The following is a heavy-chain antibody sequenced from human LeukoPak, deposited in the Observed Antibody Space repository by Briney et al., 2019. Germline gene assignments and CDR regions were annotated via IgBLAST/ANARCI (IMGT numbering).Heavy chain of an antibody. CDR2: ISGRDGTT. CDR1: GFTFSSYA. D-gene: IGHD3-22*01. CDR3: AKVDSSGYYSKNFHY. V-gene: IGHV3-23*01. J-gene: IGHJ4*02. Sequence: PGGCLRLSCAASGFTFSSYAMSWVREAPGKGLEWVSGISGRDGTTYYADSVKGGFTISRDNSRNTLYLQMNSLRAEDTAVYYCAKVDSSGYYSKNFHYWGQGSLVTVSS.